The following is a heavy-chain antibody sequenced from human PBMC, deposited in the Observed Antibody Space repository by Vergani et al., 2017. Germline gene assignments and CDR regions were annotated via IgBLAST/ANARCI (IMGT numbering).Heavy chain of an antibody. CDR3: AGSGYYYYMDV. V-gene: IGHV4-59*01. CDR2: IYYSGST. Sequence: QVQLQESGPGLVKPSETLSLTCTVSGGSISSYYWSWIRQPPGKGLEWIGYIYYSGSTNYNPSLQSRVTVSVDTSKNQLSLKRSSVTAADTALYYCAGSGYYYYMDVWGKGTTVTVSS. CDR1: GGSISSYY. D-gene: IGHD3-10*01. J-gene: IGHJ6*03.